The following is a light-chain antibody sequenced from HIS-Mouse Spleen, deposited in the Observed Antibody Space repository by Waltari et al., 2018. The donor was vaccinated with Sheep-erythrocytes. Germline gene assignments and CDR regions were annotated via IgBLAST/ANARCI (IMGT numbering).Light chain of an antibody. CDR2: DVS. J-gene: IGLJ1*01. CDR1: SPNTAAGYG. CDR3: CSYAGSYNHV. V-gene: IGLV1-40*01. Sequence: QSVLTQPPSVSGAPGPRDSLPSTGTSPNTAAGYGPDWYHSLPGTAPKLMIYDVSNRPAGAPDRFSGSKSSNTASLTISGLQAEDEADYYCCSYAGSYNHVFATGTKVTVL.